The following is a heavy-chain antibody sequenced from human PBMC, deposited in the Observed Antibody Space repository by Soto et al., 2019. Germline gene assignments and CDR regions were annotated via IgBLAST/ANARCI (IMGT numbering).Heavy chain of an antibody. V-gene: IGHV1-69*01. CDR3: ASSGYDLLYFDH. J-gene: IGHJ4*02. CDR2: INPIFGTA. Sequence: QVQLVQSGAEVQKPGSSVKVSCKASGGTFSSYAISWVRQAPGQGLEWMGGINPIFGTANYAQKFQGRVTITADESTGTAYMELSSLRSEDTARYYCASSGYDLLYFDHWGQGTLVTVSS. D-gene: IGHD5-12*01. CDR1: GGTFSSYA.